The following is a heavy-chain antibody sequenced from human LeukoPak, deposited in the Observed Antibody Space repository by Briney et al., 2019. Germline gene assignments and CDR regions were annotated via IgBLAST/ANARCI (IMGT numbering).Heavy chain of an antibody. V-gene: IGHV3-66*02. D-gene: IGHD2-15*01. CDR2: IHNGGDT. CDR1: GFSVSANY. CDR3: ARERYCSGASCPNSNRYFDF. Sequence: GGSLRLSCTASGFSVSANYVSWVRQAPGKGLEWVSVIHNGGDTYYADSVKGRFTISRDNSKNTLYLQMNSLRAEDTAVYYCARERYCSGASCPNSNRYFDFWGQGTLVTVSS. J-gene: IGHJ4*02.